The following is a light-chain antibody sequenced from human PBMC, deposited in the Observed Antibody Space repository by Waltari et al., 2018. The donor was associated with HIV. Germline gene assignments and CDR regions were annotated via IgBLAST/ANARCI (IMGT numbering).Light chain of an antibody. J-gene: IGLJ1*01. CDR3: QVWDLGSDQLV. V-gene: IGLV3-21*02. CDR2: DDG. Sequence: SYVLTQPPSVSVVPGQTATITRGGSDIGTQSVNWYQQKPGQAPVMVVYDDGDRPSGISDRFSGSNSGNTATLTISRVEAGDEADYYCQVWDLGSDQLVFGTATKVTVL. CDR1: DIGTQS.